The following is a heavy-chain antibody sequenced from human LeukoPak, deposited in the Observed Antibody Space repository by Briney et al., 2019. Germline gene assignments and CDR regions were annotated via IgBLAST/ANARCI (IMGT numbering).Heavy chain of an antibody. J-gene: IGHJ3*01. CDR2: IKQDGIEK. CDR1: GFTFSSYW. CDR3: AREGMVRGVPDAFDL. Sequence: PGGSLRLSCAASGFTFSSYWMDWVRQVPGKGLEWVANIKQDGIEKYFVGSVKGGFAISRDNAKNSLYPQMNSLRVEDTAVYYCAREGMVRGVPDAFDLWGQGTMVTVSS. V-gene: IGHV3-7*01. D-gene: IGHD3-10*01.